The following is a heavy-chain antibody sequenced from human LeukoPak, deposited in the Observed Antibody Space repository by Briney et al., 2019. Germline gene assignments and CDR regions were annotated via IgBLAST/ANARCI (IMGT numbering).Heavy chain of an antibody. CDR3: VRDIVPYSSNWYYFDY. Sequence: PGGSLRLSCAASGITVSGNYMSWVRQAPGKGLEWVSIIYSGGATYYADSVKGRFTISRDNSKNTLYLQMNSLRAEDTAVYYCVRDIVPYSSNWYYFDYWGQGTLVTVSS. CDR2: IYSGGAT. CDR1: GITVSGNY. D-gene: IGHD6-13*01. J-gene: IGHJ4*02. V-gene: IGHV3-66*01.